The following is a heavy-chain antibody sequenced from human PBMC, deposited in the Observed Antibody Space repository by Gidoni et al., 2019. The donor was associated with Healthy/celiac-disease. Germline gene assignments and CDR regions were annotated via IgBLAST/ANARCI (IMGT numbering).Heavy chain of an antibody. CDR2: IYSGGST. CDR1: GFTVSSNY. Sequence: AASGFTVSSNYMSWVRQAPGKGLEWVSVIYSGGSTYYADSVKGRFTISRDNSKNTLYLQMNSLRAEDTAVYYCARVRSDITMIPGGAFDIWGQGTMVTVSS. D-gene: IGHD3-22*01. J-gene: IGHJ3*02. V-gene: IGHV3-53*01. CDR3: ARVRSDITMIPGGAFDI.